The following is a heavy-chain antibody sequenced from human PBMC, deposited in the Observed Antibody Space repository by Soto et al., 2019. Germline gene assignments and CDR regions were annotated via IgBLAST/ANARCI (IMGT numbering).Heavy chain of an antibody. CDR3: ARELATTQGFDY. Sequence: PGGSLRLSCAASGFTFSSYEVDWVRHSPGKGLEWISYISTSGSAKYYADSVKGRFTISRDNTKNSLYLHMDSLRVEDTAVYYCARELATTQGFDYWGQGTLVTVSS. D-gene: IGHD5-12*01. J-gene: IGHJ4*02. CDR2: ISTSGSAK. CDR1: GFTFSSYE. V-gene: IGHV3-48*03.